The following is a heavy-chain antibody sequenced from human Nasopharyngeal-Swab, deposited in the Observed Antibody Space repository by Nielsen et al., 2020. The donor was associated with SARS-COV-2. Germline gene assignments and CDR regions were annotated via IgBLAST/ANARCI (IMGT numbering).Heavy chain of an antibody. CDR3: ARGAGRSSGWSTTNYFDY. J-gene: IGHJ4*02. CDR2: IYTSGST. Sequence: SETLSLTCTVSGGSISSGSYYWSWIRQPAGKGLEWIGRIYTSGSTNYNPSLKSRVTISVDTSKNQFSLKLSSVTAADTAVYYCARGAGRSSGWSTTNYFDYWGQGTLVTVSS. V-gene: IGHV4-61*02. D-gene: IGHD6-19*01. CDR1: GGSISSGSYY.